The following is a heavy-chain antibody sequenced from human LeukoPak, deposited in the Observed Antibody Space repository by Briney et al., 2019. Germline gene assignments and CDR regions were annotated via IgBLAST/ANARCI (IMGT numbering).Heavy chain of an antibody. D-gene: IGHD3-22*01. V-gene: IGHV3-11*01. CDR2: ISSSGSTI. J-gene: IGHJ6*02. CDR1: GFTFSDYY. Sequence: GGSLRLSCAASGFTFSDYYMSWIRQAPGKGLKWVSYISSSGSTIYYADSVKGRFTISRDNAKNSLYLQMNSLRAEDTAVYYCARGLEYYYDSSGPGYGMDVWGQGTTVTVSS. CDR3: ARGLEYYYDSSGPGYGMDV.